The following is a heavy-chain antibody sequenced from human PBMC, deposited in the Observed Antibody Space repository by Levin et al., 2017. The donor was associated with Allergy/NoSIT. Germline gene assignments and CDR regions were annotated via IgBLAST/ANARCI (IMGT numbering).Heavy chain of an antibody. CDR1: GGSISNSRYY. Sequence: SETLSLTCTVSGGSISNSRYYWGWIRQPPGKGLEWIGAIYFSGYTYYNPSLKSRVTMSVDTSKNQFSLKLSSVTAADTAVYYCARLTYGGSAGEIDYWGQGTLVTVSS. CDR3: ARLTYGGSAGEIDY. D-gene: IGHD4-23*01. J-gene: IGHJ4*02. V-gene: IGHV4-39*01. CDR2: IYFSGYT.